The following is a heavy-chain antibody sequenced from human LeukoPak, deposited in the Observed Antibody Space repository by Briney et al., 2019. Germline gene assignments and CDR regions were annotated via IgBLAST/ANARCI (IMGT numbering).Heavy chain of an antibody. CDR1: GDIFRRYG. V-gene: IGHV1-18*04. CDR3: ARPDSANWHPHPYRMDV. D-gene: IGHD1-1*01. CDR2: VRPYNGDP. J-gene: IGHJ6*02. Sequence: ASVKVSCKASGDIFRRYGVTWARQAPGQGPEWMGWVRPYNGDPEYAQKFQGRVTMSTDTSTDTSYMELRSLGSDDTAVYYCARPDSANWHPHPYRMDVWGQGTTVIVSS.